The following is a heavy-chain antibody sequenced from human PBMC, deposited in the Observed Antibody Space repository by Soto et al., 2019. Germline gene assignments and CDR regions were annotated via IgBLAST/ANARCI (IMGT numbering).Heavy chain of an antibody. CDR2: IYHSGST. CDR1: GGSISSGGYS. CDR3: ARAARRQGVDY. V-gene: IGHV4-30-2*01. D-gene: IGHD6-6*01. J-gene: IGHJ4*02. Sequence: QLQLQESGSGLVKPSQTLSLTCAVSGGSISSGGYSWSWIRQPPGKGLEWSGYIYHSGSTYYNPSLKSRVTISVDRSKNQFSLKLSSVTAADTAVYYCARAARRQGVDYWGQGTLVTVSS.